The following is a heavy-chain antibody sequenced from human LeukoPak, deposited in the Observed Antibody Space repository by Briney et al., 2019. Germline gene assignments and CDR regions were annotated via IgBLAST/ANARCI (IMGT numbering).Heavy chain of an antibody. CDR2: ISSSSSTI. CDR3: ARDGGYSYGL. D-gene: IGHD5-18*01. V-gene: IGHV3-48*04. CDR1: GFTFSSYS. J-gene: IGHJ4*02. Sequence: GGSLRLSCSASGFTFSSYSMNWVRQAPGKGLEWVSYISSSSSTIYYADSVKGRFTISRDNAKNSLYLQMNSLRAEDTAVYYCARDGGYSYGLWGQGTLVTVSS.